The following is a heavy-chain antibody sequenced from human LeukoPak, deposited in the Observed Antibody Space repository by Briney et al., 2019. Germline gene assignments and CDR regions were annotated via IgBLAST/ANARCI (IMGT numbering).Heavy chain of an antibody. CDR3: AKARRGHQLPDRVVWFDP. V-gene: IGHV3-23*01. CDR1: GFTFSSYA. D-gene: IGHD2-2*01. Sequence: GGSLRLSCAASGFTFSSYAMSWVRQAPGKWLEWVSAISGSGGSTYYADSVKGRFTISRDNSKNTLYLQMNSLRAEDTVLYYCAKARRGHQLPDRVVWFDPWGQGTLVTVSS. CDR2: ISGSGGST. J-gene: IGHJ5*02.